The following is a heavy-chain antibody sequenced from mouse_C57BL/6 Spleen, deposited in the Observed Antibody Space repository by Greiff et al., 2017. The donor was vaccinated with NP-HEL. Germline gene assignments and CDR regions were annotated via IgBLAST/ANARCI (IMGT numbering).Heavy chain of an antibody. D-gene: IGHD1-1*01. CDR3: ASPYYGSSYGYYFDY. CDR1: GYTFTDYY. Sequence: EVQLQQSGPVLVKPGASVKMSCKASGYTFTDYYMNWVKQSHGKSLEWIGVINPYNGGTSYNQKFKGKATLTVDKSSSTAYMELNSLTSEDSAVYYCASPYYGSSYGYYFDYWGQGTTLTVSS. CDR2: INPYNGGT. V-gene: IGHV1-19*01. J-gene: IGHJ2*01.